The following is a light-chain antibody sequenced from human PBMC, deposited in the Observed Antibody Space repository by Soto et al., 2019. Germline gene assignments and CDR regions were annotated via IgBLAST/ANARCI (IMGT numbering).Light chain of an antibody. CDR3: QQYGSSIT. J-gene: IGKJ5*01. CDR1: QSVPRGY. Sequence: PGERATLSCRAGQSVPRGYVAGNVPMPCRAPSLLISGTSSRATGIPDRFSGSASGTDFTLTISRLEPEDFAMFYCQQYGSSITFGQGTRLEI. CDR2: GTS. V-gene: IGKV3-20*01.